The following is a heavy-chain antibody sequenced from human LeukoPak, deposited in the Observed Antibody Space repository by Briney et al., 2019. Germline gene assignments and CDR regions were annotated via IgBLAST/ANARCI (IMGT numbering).Heavy chain of an antibody. Sequence: SETLSLTCTVSGGSISSGSYYWSWIRQPPGKGLEWIGEINHSGSTNYNPSLKSRVTISVDTSKNQFSLKLSSVTAADTAVYYCARLSSSGWYPFDYWGQGTLVTVSS. CDR1: GGSISSGSYY. V-gene: IGHV4-39*07. J-gene: IGHJ4*02. CDR2: INHSGST. CDR3: ARLSSSGWYPFDY. D-gene: IGHD6-19*01.